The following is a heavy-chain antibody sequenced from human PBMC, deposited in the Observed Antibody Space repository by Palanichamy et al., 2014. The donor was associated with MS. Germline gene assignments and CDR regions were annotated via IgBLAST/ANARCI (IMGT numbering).Heavy chain of an antibody. D-gene: IGHD3-10*01. CDR3: ARGEPRFGELFPTPYYFDY. CDR1: GGSISSGGYY. J-gene: IGHJ4*02. CDR2: IYYSGST. V-gene: IGHV4-31*03. Sequence: VQLQESGPGLVKPSQTLSLTCTVSGGSISSGGYYWSWIRQHPGKGLEWIGYIYYSGSTYYNPSLKSRVTISVDTSKNQFSLKLSSVTAADTAVYYCARGEPRFGELFPTPYYFDYWGQGTLVTVSS.